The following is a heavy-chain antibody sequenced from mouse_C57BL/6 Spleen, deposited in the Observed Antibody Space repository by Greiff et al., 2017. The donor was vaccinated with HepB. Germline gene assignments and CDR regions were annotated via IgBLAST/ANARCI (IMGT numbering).Heavy chain of an antibody. J-gene: IGHJ4*01. Sequence: EVKLVESGGGLVQPGGSMKLSCAASGFTFSDAWMDWVRQSPEKGLEWVAEIRNKANNHATYYAESVKGRFTISRDASKSSVYLQMNRLRAEDTGIYYCTRDGSSFPYAMDYWGQGTSVTVSS. D-gene: IGHD1-1*01. CDR2: IRNKANNHAT. CDR1: GFTFSDAW. CDR3: TRDGSSFPYAMDY. V-gene: IGHV6-6*01.